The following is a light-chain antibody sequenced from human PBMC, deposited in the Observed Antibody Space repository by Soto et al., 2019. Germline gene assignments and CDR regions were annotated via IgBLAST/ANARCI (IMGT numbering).Light chain of an antibody. V-gene: IGKV2-24*01. J-gene: IGKJ1*01. Sequence: DIVMTQTPLSSPVTLGQAASISCRSSQSLVHSDGNTSLSWFHQRPGQPPRLLIYKVSDRFSGVPDRCSGSGACTDFTLTISRVEAEDVGVYYCMQGTQSHWTFGQGTKVEIK. CDR2: KVS. CDR1: QSLVHSDGNTS. CDR3: MQGTQSHWT.